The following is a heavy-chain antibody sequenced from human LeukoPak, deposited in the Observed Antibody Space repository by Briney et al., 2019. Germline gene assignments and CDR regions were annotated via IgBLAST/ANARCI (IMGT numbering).Heavy chain of an antibody. CDR1: GGSFSGYY. J-gene: IGHJ3*02. Sequence: SETLSLTCAVYGGSFSGYYWSWIRQPPGKGLAWIGEINHSGGTNYNPSLKSRVTISVDTSKNQFSLKLSSVTAADTAVYYCARGLFDYDILTGYPPPDAFDIWGQGTMVTVSS. V-gene: IGHV4-34*01. D-gene: IGHD3-9*01. CDR2: INHSGGT. CDR3: ARGLFDYDILTGYPPPDAFDI.